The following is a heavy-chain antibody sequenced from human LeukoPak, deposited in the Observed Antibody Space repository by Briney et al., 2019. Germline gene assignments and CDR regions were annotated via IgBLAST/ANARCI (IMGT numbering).Heavy chain of an antibody. CDR3: VKTYYYDSSGYPSYFDY. J-gene: IGHJ4*02. Sequence: GGSLRLSCAASGFTFSSYAMSWVRQAPGKGLEWVSAISGSGGSTYYADSVKGRFTISRDNSKNTLYLQMNSLRAEDTAVYYRVKTYYYDSSGYPSYFDYWGQGTLVTVSS. V-gene: IGHV3-23*01. D-gene: IGHD3-22*01. CDR1: GFTFSSYA. CDR2: ISGSGGST.